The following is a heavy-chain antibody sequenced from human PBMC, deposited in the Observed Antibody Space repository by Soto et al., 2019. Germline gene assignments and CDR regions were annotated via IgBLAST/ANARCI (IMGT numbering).Heavy chain of an antibody. D-gene: IGHD3-22*01. J-gene: IGHJ4*02. V-gene: IGHV3-23*01. CDR1: GVTFSSYA. CDR3: AKDGYYDSSGYYNNRPKYFDY. Sequence: PGGSLRLSCAASGVTFSSYARSWVRQAPGKGLEWVSAISGSGGSTYYADSVKGRFTISRDNSKNTLYLQMNSLRAEDTAVYYCAKDGYYDSSGYYNNRPKYFDYWGQGTLVTVSS. CDR2: ISGSGGST.